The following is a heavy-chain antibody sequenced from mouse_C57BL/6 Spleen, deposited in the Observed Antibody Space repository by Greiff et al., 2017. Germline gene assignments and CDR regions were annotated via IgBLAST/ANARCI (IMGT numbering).Heavy chain of an antibody. D-gene: IGHD2-5*01. V-gene: IGHV1-18*01. J-gene: IGHJ2*01. Sequence: DVKLQKSGPELVNLGASVKLPCRPFASTFIDYNMAWGKQSHEKGLGWIGGINPKNGGTSYNQKFKGKSTLTVDNSSSTAYMELRSLTSEDTAVDYCARGGLVNYYDYWGQGTTLTVSS. CDR3: ARGGLVNYYDY. CDR2: INPKNGGT. CDR1: ASTFIDYN.